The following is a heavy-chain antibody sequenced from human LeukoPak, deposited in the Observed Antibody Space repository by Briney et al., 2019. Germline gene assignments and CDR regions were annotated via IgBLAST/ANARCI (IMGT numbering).Heavy chain of an antibody. CDR2: IYSGGRT. D-gene: IGHD3-22*01. CDR1: GFTFSSND. V-gene: IGHV3-53*01. CDR3: AIYDSSGYYNY. J-gene: IGHJ4*02. Sequence: GGSLRLSCAASGFTFSSNDMGWVRQAPGKGLEWVSVIYSGGRTFYADSVKGRFTISRDNSKNTLYLQMNSLRAEDTAVYYCAIYDSSGYYNYWGQGTLVTVSS.